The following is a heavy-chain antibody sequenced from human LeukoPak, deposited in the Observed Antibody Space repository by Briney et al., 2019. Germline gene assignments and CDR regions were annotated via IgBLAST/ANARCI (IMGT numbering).Heavy chain of an antibody. CDR2: ISAYNGNT. J-gene: IGHJ5*02. CDR3: ARERPPSLVGSGPQHNWFDP. D-gene: IGHD6-19*01. Sequence: ASVKVSCKASGYTFTSYGISWVRQAPGQGLEWMGWISAYNGNTNYAQKLQGRVTMTTDTSTSTAYMELRSLRSDDTAVYYCARERPPSLVGSGPQHNWFDPWGQGTLVTVSS. V-gene: IGHV1-18*01. CDR1: GYTFTSYG.